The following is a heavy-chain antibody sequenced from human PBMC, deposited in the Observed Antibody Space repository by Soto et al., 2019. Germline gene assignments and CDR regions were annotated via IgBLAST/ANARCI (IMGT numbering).Heavy chain of an antibody. V-gene: IGHV1-69*06. CDR1: ERTFSNYA. CDR3: AREGGPFDP. D-gene: IGHD3-16*01. Sequence: SLQVSCTDSERTFSNYAISWVRQAPGQGLEWMGGIIPIFGTANYAQKFQGRVTITADKSTSTAYMELSSLRSEDTAVYYCAREGGPFDPWGQGTLVTVSS. J-gene: IGHJ5*02. CDR2: IIPIFGTA.